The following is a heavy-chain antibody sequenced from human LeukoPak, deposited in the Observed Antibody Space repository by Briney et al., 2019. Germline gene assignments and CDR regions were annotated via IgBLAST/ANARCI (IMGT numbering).Heavy chain of an antibody. D-gene: IGHD3-9*01. V-gene: IGHV1-24*01. CDR1: GYTLTELS. Sequence: ASGTVSFTVSGYTLTELSMHWVRQAPGKGHELMGAFDPEDGETIYSQKFQGRVTMTEDTSTDTAYMELSSLRSEDTAVFYCAAGLPHDWLPTDDWGQGTLVTVSS. CDR3: AAGLPHDWLPTDD. CDR2: FDPEDGET. J-gene: IGHJ4*02.